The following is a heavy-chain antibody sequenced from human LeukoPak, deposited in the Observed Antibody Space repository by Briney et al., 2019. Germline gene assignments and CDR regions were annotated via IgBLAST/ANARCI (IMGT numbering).Heavy chain of an antibody. CDR2: ISSSSSYI. Sequence: GGSLRLSCAASGFTFSSYSMNWVRQAPGKGLEWVSSISSSSSYIYYADSVKGRFTIPRDNAKNSLYLQMNSLRAEDTAVYYCARDSPETGASLDYWGQGTLVTVSS. J-gene: IGHJ4*02. CDR1: GFTFSSYS. V-gene: IGHV3-21*01. D-gene: IGHD7-27*01. CDR3: ARDSPETGASLDY.